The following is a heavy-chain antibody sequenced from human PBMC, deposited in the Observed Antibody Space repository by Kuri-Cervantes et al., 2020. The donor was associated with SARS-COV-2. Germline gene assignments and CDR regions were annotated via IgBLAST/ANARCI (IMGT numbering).Heavy chain of an antibody. CDR1: GGTLSTYT. Sequence: SVKVSCKDSGGTLSTYTVTWVRQAPGQGLEWMGRIIPVLRVENYAQKFLGRVTITADKSTNTAYMELTSLRSEDTAVYYCARDSEFTRDAFEIWGQGTMVTVSS. CDR3: ARDSEFTRDAFEI. V-gene: IGHV1-69*04. J-gene: IGHJ3*02. CDR2: IIPVLRVE.